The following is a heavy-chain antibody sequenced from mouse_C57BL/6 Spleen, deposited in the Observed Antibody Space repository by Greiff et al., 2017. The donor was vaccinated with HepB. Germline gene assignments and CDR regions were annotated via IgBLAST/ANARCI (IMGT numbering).Heavy chain of an antibody. CDR3: ARWNYYGTRYAMDY. CDR1: GYTFTSYW. Sequence: VQLQQPGPELVKPGASVKLSCKASGYTFTSYWMHWVKQRPGQGLEWIGNIKPSNGGTNYNEKFKSKATLTVDKSSSTAYMQLSSLTSEDSAVYYCARWNYYGTRYAMDYRGQGTSGTVSA. J-gene: IGHJ4*01. CDR2: IKPSNGGT. V-gene: IGHV1-53*01. D-gene: IGHD1-1*01.